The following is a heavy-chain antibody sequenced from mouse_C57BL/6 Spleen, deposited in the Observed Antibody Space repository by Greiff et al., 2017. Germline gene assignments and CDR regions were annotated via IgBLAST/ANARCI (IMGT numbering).Heavy chain of an antibody. CDR1: GYTFTSYG. J-gene: IGHJ1*03. CDR2: IYPRSGNT. D-gene: IGHD1-1*01. V-gene: IGHV1-81*01. CDR3: ARSYYYGSSFSYWYFDV. Sequence: VMLVESGAELARPGASVKLSCTASGYTFTSYGISWVKQRTGQGLEWIGEIYPRSGNTYYNEKFKGKATLTADKSSSTAYMELRSLTSEDSAVYFCARSYYYGSSFSYWYFDVWDTGTTVTVSS.